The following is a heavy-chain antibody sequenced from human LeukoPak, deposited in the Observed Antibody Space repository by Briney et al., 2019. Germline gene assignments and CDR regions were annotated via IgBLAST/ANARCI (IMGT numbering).Heavy chain of an antibody. CDR1: GFTFSSYG. CDR2: ITSGGST. Sequence: GGSLRLSSAASGFTFSSYGMSWVRQAPGKGLEWVSAITSGGSTYYADSLKGRFIISRDNSKNTLYLQMNSLRAEDTAVYYCAELGITMIGGVWGKGTTVTISS. J-gene: IGHJ6*04. V-gene: IGHV3-23*01. D-gene: IGHD3-10*02. CDR3: AELGITMIGGV.